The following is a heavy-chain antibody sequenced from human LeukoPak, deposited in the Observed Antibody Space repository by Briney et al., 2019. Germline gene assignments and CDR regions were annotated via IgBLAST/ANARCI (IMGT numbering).Heavy chain of an antibody. Sequence: PSETLSLTCTVSGGSISSNYWSWMRQPAGKGLEWIGRIYISGSTNYNPSLKSRVTMSVDTSKNRFSLTVRSVTAADTAVYYCARGGEGWFDPWGQGTLVTVSS. CDR1: GGSISSNY. J-gene: IGHJ5*02. CDR3: ARGGEGWFDP. CDR2: IYISGST. V-gene: IGHV4-4*07.